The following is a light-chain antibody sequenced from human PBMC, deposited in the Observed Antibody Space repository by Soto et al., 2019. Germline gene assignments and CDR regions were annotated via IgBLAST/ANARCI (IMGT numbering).Light chain of an antibody. Sequence: VRTQAPATLSVSPGERASLSCTASQSINSNLAWYQQRPGQAPRLLIYGASTRATGIPARFSGSGSGTDFTLTISRLEPEDFALYYCQHYVERSPITFGQGTRLEIK. CDR2: GAS. CDR1: QSINSN. V-gene: IGKV3-15*01. J-gene: IGKJ5*01. CDR3: QHYVERSPIT.